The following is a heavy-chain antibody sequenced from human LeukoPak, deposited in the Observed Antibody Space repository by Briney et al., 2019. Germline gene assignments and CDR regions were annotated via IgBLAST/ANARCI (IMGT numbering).Heavy chain of an antibody. CDR3: AKFSPNSGYDPSLYFDY. CDR1: GFTFSSYG. CDR2: ITGSPDNT. J-gene: IGHJ4*02. V-gene: IGHV3-23*01. D-gene: IGHD5-12*01. Sequence: GGTLRLSCAASGFTFSSYGMSWVRQAPGKGLEWVSAITGSPDNTYYADSVKGRFTISRDNSRNTLYLQIHSLRAEDTAVYYCAKFSPNSGYDPSLYFDYWGQGTLVTVSS.